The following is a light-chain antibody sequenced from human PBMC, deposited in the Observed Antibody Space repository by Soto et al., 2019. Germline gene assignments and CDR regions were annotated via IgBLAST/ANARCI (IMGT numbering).Light chain of an antibody. J-gene: IGLJ3*02. CDR3: GTWDSSLSANWV. Sequence: QSVLTQPPSVSAAPGQKVTISCSGSSSNIGNNYVSWYQQLPGTAPKLLIYDNNKRPSGIPDQFSGSKSGTSATLGITGLQTGDEADYYCGTWDSSLSANWVFGGGTKLTVL. CDR2: DNN. CDR1: SSNIGNNY. V-gene: IGLV1-51*01.